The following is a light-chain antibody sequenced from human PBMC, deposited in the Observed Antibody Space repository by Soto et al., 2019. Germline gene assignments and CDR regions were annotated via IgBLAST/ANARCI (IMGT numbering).Light chain of an antibody. CDR3: QQYNVWPLT. V-gene: IGKV3-15*01. CDR2: VAS. CDR1: QSVSSS. Sequence: EIVMTQSPATLSVSPGERATLSCRASQSVSSSLAWYQQKPGQTPKLLIYVASTRATGIPARFSGSGSGTEFTLTISSLQSEDFAVYYCQQYNVWPLTFGGGTKVEFK. J-gene: IGKJ4*01.